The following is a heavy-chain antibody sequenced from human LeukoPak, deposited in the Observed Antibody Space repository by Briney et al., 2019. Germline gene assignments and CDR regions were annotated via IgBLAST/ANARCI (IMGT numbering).Heavy chain of an antibody. CDR2: INSDGSST. CDR3: ARVSSGSYFGYYYYYMDV. CDR1: GFTFSNYW. V-gene: IGHV3-74*01. J-gene: IGHJ6*03. D-gene: IGHD1-26*01. Sequence: GGSLRLSCAASGFTFSNYWMHWVRQAPGKGLVWVSRINSDGSSTSYADSVKGRFTISRDNAKNTLYLQMNSLRAEDTAVYYCARVSSGSYFGYYYYYMDVWGKGTTVTVSS.